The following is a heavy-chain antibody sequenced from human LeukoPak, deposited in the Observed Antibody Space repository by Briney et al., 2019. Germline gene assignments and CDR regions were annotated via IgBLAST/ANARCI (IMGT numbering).Heavy chain of an antibody. CDR2: ISDSGDAT. J-gene: IGHJ4*02. CDR3: AKGRGHSKPFDY. CDR1: GFIFSYYG. Sequence: PGGSLRLSCEVSGFIFSYYGMNWVRQAPGKGLEWVSAISDSGDATYYADSVKGRFTISRDNSKSTLYLQMNNLRAEDTALYYCAKGRGHSKPFDYWGQGTLVTVSS. D-gene: IGHD4-23*01. V-gene: IGHV3-23*01.